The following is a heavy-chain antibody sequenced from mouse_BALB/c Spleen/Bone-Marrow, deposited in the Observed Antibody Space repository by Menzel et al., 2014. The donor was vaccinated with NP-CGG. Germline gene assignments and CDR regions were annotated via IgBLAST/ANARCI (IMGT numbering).Heavy chain of an antibody. CDR3: TRQYGNYYAMDY. J-gene: IGHJ4*01. CDR1: GYTFTSYW. D-gene: IGHD2-10*02. CDR2: IYPSDSYT. V-gene: IGHV1S126*01. Sequence: VKLVESGAELVRPGASVKVSCKASGYTFTSYWINWVKQRPGQGLERIGNIYPSDSYTNYNQNFKDKATLTVDKSSSTAYMQLSSPTSEDSSVYNCTRQYGNYYAMDYWGQGTSVTVSS.